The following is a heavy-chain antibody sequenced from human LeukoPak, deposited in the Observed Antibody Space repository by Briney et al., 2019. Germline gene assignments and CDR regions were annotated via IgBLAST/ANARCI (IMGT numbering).Heavy chain of an antibody. CDR3: AKGGFGDLVDY. CDR1: GFIFTDYA. V-gene: IGHV3-23*01. Sequence: GGSLRLSCAASGFIFTDYAMSWVRRAPGKGLEWVSAISGSGGSTYYADSVKGRFTISRDNSKNTLYLQMSSLRVEDTAVYYCAKGGFGDLVDYWGQGTLVTVSS. J-gene: IGHJ4*02. CDR2: ISGSGGST. D-gene: IGHD4-17*01.